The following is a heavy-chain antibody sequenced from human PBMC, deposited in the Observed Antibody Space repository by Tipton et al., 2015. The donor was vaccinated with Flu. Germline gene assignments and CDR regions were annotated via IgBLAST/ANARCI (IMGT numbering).Heavy chain of an antibody. CDR2: MSYDGSNK. CDR3: ARDRWGSLDF. J-gene: IGHJ4*02. D-gene: IGHD3-16*01. CDR1: GFSFSDYG. Sequence: RSLRLSCAASGFSFSDYGMHWVRQAPGKGLEWVAVMSYDGSNKFYGDPVKGRFTISRDYSRNMVFLQMDSLSGEDTAVYYCARDRWGSLDFWGQGTLVTVSS. V-gene: IGHV3-30*03.